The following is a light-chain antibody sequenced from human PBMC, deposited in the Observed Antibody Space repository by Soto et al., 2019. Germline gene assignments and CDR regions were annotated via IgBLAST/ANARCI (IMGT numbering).Light chain of an antibody. J-gene: IGKJ1*01. Sequence: IQMTQSPSSLSASVGDRVTITFRASQSISSYLNWYQQKPGKAPTLLIYAASNLQSGVPSRFRGSRSGTEFTLTVSSLQPEDFATYYCLQDHDDSWTFGQGTKVDIK. CDR1: QSISSY. V-gene: IGKV1-6*01. CDR2: AAS. CDR3: LQDHDDSWT.